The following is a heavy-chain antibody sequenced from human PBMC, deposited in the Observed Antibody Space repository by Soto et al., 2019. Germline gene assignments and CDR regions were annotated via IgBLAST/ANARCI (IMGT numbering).Heavy chain of an antibody. CDR1: GFTFSNAW. V-gene: IGHV3-15*01. Sequence: EVQLVESGGGLVKPGGSLRLSCAASGFTFSNAWMSWVRQAPGKGLEWVGRIKSKTDGGTTDYAAPVKGRFTISRDDSKNTLYLQMNSLKTEDTAVYYCTTEGSHDYGDYRRPGDYYYYYMDVWGKGTTVTVSS. D-gene: IGHD4-17*01. CDR2: IKSKTDGGTT. CDR3: TTEGSHDYGDYRRPGDYYYYYMDV. J-gene: IGHJ6*03.